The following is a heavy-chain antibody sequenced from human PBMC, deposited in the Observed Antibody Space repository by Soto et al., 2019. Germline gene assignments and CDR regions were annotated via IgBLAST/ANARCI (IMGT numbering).Heavy chain of an antibody. V-gene: IGHV4-59*01. Sequence: SETLSLTCTVSGSSISPFYWSWIRQPPGKGLEWIGYIYYTGSTKYNPSLKSRATLSLGTSRNQLSLKLSSVTAADTAVYYCTRVGGYYGDYPNFDYWGQGTMVTV. CDR3: TRVGGYYGDYPNFDY. CDR1: GSSISPFY. J-gene: IGHJ4*02. CDR2: IYYTGST. D-gene: IGHD4-17*01.